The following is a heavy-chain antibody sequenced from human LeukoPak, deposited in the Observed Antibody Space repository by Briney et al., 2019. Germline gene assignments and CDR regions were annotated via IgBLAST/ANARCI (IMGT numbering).Heavy chain of an antibody. CDR1: GYRFTDYW. D-gene: IGHD5-24*01. J-gene: IGHJ4*02. Sequence: GESLKISCKGSGYRFTDYWIGWVRQMPGKGLEWMGIIYPGDSDTTYSPSFQGQVTFSADKSISTAYLQWSSLKASDTAMYYCARQHRDGYTTDYWGQGTLVTVSP. CDR3: ARQHRDGYTTDY. CDR2: IYPGDSDT. V-gene: IGHV5-51*01.